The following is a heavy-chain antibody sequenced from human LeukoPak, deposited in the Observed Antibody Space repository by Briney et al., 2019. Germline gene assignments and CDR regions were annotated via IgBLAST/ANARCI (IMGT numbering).Heavy chain of an antibody. CDR3: ARSSATGRTYNWFDP. D-gene: IGHD1-26*01. J-gene: IGHJ5*02. CDR1: GFTFSSYA. V-gene: IGHV3-23*01. CDR2: ISGSGGST. Sequence: PGGSLRLSCAASGFTFSSYAMSWVRQAPGKGLEWVSAISGSGGSTYYADSVKGRFTISRDNSKNTLYLQMNSLRAEDTAVYYRARSSATGRTYNWFDPWGQGTLVTVSS.